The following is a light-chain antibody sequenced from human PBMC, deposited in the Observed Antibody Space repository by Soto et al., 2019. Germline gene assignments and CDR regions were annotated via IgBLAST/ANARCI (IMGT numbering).Light chain of an antibody. CDR2: KAS. CDR3: QHYNSYTEA. Sequence: DIQMTQSPSTLSASVGDRVTITCRPSQTLSKWLAWYQQKPERPPKLLIYKASSLQSGVPSRFSGSGSGTEFTLTISSLQPDDFATYYCQHYNSYTEAFGQGTKVE. CDR1: QTLSKW. V-gene: IGKV1-5*03. J-gene: IGKJ1*01.